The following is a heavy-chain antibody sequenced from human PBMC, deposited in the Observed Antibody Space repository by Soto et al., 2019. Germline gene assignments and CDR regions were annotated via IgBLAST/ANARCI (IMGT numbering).Heavy chain of an antibody. J-gene: IGHJ3*02. CDR2: ISAYNGNT. V-gene: IGHV1-18*01. D-gene: IGHD2-15*01. Sequence: ASVKVSCKASGYTFTSYGISWVRQAPGQGLEWMGWISAYNGNTNYAQKLQGRVTMTTDTSTSTAYMELRSLRSDDTAVYYCARDRVVAATHDAFDIWGQGTMVTVSS. CDR1: GYTFTSYG. CDR3: ARDRVVAATHDAFDI.